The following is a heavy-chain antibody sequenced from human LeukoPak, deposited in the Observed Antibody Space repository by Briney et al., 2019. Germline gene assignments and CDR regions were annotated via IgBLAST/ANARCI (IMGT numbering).Heavy chain of an antibody. D-gene: IGHD6-13*01. CDR2: VSSDGSIE. Sequence: GGSLRLSCAASGFTFSSYGIHWVRQAPGKGLEWVAVVSSDGSIEYYADSVKGRFTISRDTSKNTVYLQMNSLGAEDTAFYYCARGYSSSWLGYFDYWGQGTLVTVSS. J-gene: IGHJ4*02. V-gene: IGHV3-30*03. CDR3: ARGYSSSWLGYFDY. CDR1: GFTFSSYG.